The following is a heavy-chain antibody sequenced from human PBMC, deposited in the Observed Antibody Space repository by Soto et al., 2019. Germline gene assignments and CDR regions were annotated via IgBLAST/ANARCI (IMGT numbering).Heavy chain of an antibody. D-gene: IGHD6-19*01. V-gene: IGHV3-33*01. Sequence: QVQLVESGGGVVQPGRSLRLSCAASGFTFSSYGMHWVRQAPGKGLEWVAVIWYDGSNKYYADSVKGRFTISRDNSKKTLYVQVNSLRAEDGAVHYCVREGGPGWLPEWDGMDVWGQGTPVTVSS. CDR3: VREGGPGWLPEWDGMDV. J-gene: IGHJ6*02. CDR2: IWYDGSNK. CDR1: GFTFSSYG.